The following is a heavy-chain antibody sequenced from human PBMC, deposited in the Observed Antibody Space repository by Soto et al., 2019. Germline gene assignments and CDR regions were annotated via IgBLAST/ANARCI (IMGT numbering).Heavy chain of an antibody. CDR3: ARANYSSSWWPYYYYMDV. J-gene: IGHJ6*03. D-gene: IGHD6-13*01. V-gene: IGHV3-33*01. CDR1: GFTFSSYG. CDR2: IWYDGSNK. Sequence: GGSLRLSCAASGFTFSSYGMHWVRQAPGKGLEWVAVIWYDGSNKYYADSVKGRFTISRDNSKNTLYLQMNSLRAEDTAVYYCARANYSSSWWPYYYYMDVWGKGTTVTVSS.